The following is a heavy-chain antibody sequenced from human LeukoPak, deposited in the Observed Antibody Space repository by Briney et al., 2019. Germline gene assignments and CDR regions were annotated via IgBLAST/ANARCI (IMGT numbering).Heavy chain of an antibody. D-gene: IGHD6-13*01. CDR1: GRSISSSSYY. CDR2: ISYSRSN. Sequence: SEILTLTCTVSGRSISSSSYYWGWIRQPPGKALVWRGSISYSRSNYYNPSLKNQVTISVDTSKNQFSLTLNSVTAADTAVYYCARRAAAGNSGKWFDPWGQGTLVTVSS. V-gene: IGHV4-39*01. CDR3: ARRAAAGNSGKWFDP. J-gene: IGHJ5*02.